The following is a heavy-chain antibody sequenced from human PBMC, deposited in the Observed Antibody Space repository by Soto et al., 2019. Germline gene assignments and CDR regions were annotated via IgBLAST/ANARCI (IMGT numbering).Heavy chain of an antibody. CDR1: GFTFSSYS. V-gene: IGHV3-21*01. Sequence: WRSLRLSCAASGFTFSSYSMNWVRPAPGTGLEWVSSISSSSSYIYYEDSVKGRFTISRDNAKNSLYLQMNSRSDEATAAYFGASDSSLGYYHYGLEVRGQQTRVTVCS. D-gene: IGHD3-16*02. CDR3: ASDSSLGYYHYGLEV. J-gene: IGHJ6*02. CDR2: ISSSSSYI.